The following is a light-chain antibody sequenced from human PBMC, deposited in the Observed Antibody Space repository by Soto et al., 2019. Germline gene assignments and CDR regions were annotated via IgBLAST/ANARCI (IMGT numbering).Light chain of an antibody. V-gene: IGLV4-69*01. CDR1: SGRSYYA. J-gene: IGLJ7*01. CDR3: QTWGTGSAIVV. Sequence: QPVLTQSPSASASLGASVKLTCTLSSGRSYYAIAWHQQQPEKGPRYLMKVNSGGSHIKGDGIPDRFSGSSSGAERYLFISSLQSEDEADYYCQTWGTGSAIVVFGGGTQLTVL. CDR2: VNSGGSH.